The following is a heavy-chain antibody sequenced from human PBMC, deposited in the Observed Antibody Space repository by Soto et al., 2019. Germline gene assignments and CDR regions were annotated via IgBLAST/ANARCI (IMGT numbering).Heavy chain of an antibody. Sequence: PSETLSLTCTVSGDSISSPDYYWSWIRQAPGKGLELIGYVYYRGSIYYTPSFESRVPISIDTSKNQFSLRLTSVTAADSAVYFCARVTFTPNWFDSWGQGILVTVSS. CDR3: ARVTFTPNWFDS. D-gene: IGHD3-16*01. V-gene: IGHV4-30-4*01. CDR2: VYYRGSI. CDR1: GDSISSPDYY. J-gene: IGHJ5*01.